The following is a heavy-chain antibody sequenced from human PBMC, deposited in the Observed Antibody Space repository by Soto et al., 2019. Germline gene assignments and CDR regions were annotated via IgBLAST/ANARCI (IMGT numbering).Heavy chain of an antibody. D-gene: IGHD1-1*01. Sequence: PEGSLRLSCTASRFTLSDHYMSWIRHAPGRARAWVSYISSSGSPLYYAASVKGRFTISRDKGKSSLYLQKSSLRAEDTALYYCARDPDTTSKFDNWGQGTPVTVSS. CDR2: ISSSGSPL. V-gene: IGHV3-11*01. J-gene: IGHJ4*02. CDR3: ARDPDTTSKFDN. CDR1: RFTLSDHY.